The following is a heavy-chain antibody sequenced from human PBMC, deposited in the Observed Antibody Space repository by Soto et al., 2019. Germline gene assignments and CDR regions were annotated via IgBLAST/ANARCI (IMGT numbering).Heavy chain of an antibody. CDR1: GYAFTSYY. CDR3: ARDVLRITTIESNWFDP. J-gene: IGHJ5*02. D-gene: IGHD3-22*01. CDR2: INPSGGST. Sequence: ASVKVSCKASGYAFTSYYIHWVRQAPLRVLEWMGIINPSGGSTSYAQKFQGRVTMTRDTSTSTVYMELSSLRSEDTDVYYCARDVLRITTIESNWFDPWGKGTLLTVSS. V-gene: IGHV1-46*01.